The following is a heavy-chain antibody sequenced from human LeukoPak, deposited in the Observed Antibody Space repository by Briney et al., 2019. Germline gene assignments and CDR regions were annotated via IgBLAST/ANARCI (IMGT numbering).Heavy chain of an antibody. V-gene: IGHV4-59*01. CDR1: GGSISSYY. CDR3: ARSVLGYSYGLHIDY. J-gene: IGHJ4*02. Sequence: PSGTLSLTCTVSGGSISSYYWSWIRQPPGKGLEWIGYIHYRGSTNYNPSLKSRVTISVDTSKNQFSLKLSSLTAADTAVYYCARSVLGYSYGLHIDYWGQGTLVTVSS. CDR2: IHYRGST. D-gene: IGHD5-18*01.